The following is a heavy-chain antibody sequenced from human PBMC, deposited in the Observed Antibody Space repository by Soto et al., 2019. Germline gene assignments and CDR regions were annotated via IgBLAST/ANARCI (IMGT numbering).Heavy chain of an antibody. CDR3: ARRIVATIPFDY. V-gene: IGHV4-39*01. CDR2: IYYSGST. J-gene: IGHJ4*02. CDR1: GGSISSSSYY. Sequence: PSETLSLTCTVSGGSISSSSYYWGWIRQPPGKGLEWIGSIYYSGSTYYNPSLKSRVTISVDTSKNQFSLKLSSVTAADTAVYYCARRIVATIPFDYWGQGTLVTVS. D-gene: IGHD5-12*01.